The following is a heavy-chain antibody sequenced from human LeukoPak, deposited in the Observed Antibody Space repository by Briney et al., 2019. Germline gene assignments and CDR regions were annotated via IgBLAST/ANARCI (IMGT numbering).Heavy chain of an antibody. V-gene: IGHV4-59*08. CDR3: ATYYTIYDPFDY. J-gene: IGHJ4*01. CDR2: IHNSGIT. CDR1: GVSISSYY. D-gene: IGHD3-3*01. Sequence: SETLSLTCTVSGVSISSYYWSWIRQPPGKGLEWIGYIHNSGITNYNPSLKSRVTISVDTSKNQFSLKLSSVTAADTAVYYCATYYTIYDPFDYWGHGTLVTVSS.